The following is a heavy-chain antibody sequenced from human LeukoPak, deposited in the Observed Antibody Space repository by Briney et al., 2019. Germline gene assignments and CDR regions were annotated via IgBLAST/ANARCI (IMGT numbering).Heavy chain of an antibody. CDR1: GYTFSNFA. D-gene: IGHD5-12*01. CDR2: INAGTGNT. V-gene: IGHV1-3*01. Sequence: ASVKVSCKASGYTFSNFAMHWVRQSPGQRPEWMGWINAGTGNTKYSQKFQGRVTITRDTSATTAYMDLSSLRSEDTAVYYCARDLVADGFDYWGQGTLVTVSS. J-gene: IGHJ4*02. CDR3: ARDLVADGFDY.